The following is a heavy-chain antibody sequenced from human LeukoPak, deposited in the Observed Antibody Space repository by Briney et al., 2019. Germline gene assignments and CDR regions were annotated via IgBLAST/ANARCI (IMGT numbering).Heavy chain of an antibody. CDR3: ARGPFQQWLVHY. V-gene: IGHV1-69*05. CDR2: IIPIFGTA. J-gene: IGHJ4*02. D-gene: IGHD6-19*01. Sequence: SVKVSCKASGGTFSSYAISWVRQAPGQGLEWMGRIIPIFGTANYAQKFQGGVTITTDESTSTAYMELSSLRSEDTAVYYCARGPFQQWLVHYWGQGTLVTVSS. CDR1: GGTFSSYA.